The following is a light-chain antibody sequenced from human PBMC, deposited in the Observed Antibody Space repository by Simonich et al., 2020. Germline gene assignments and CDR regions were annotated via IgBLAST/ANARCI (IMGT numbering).Light chain of an antibody. J-gene: IGKJ1*01. CDR1: QSLLHSDGKTY. Sequence: DIVMTQTPLSLSVTPGQPASISCKSSQSLLHSDGKTYLYWYLQKPGQSPQLLIYVGSNRFSGVPDRFSGSGSGTDFTLKISRVEAEDVGVYYCMQGTHWPLTFGQGTKVEIK. CDR2: VGS. V-gene: IGKV2-29*03. CDR3: MQGTHWPLT.